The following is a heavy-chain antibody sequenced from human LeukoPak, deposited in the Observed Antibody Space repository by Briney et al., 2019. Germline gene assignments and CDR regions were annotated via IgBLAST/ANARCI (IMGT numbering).Heavy chain of an antibody. V-gene: IGHV3-74*03. D-gene: IGHD4-17*01. J-gene: IGHJ6*02. Sequence: GGSLRLSCAASGFTFSSYWMHWVRQAPGKGPVWVSRINGDGNSITYADFVKGRFTISRDNAKNTLYLQMNSLRAEDTAVYFCARGFGDSRVHYYYGMDVWGQGTTVTVSS. CDR2: INGDGNSI. CDR3: ARGFGDSRVHYYYGMDV. CDR1: GFTFSSYW.